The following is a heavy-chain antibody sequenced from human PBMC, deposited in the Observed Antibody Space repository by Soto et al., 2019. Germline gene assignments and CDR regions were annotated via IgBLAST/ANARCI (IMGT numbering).Heavy chain of an antibody. V-gene: IGHV4-30-4*01. CDR3: AKVDTAMVY. Sequence: SETLSLTCPVSGCSISSGYYYWSWIRQPPGKGLEWIGYIYYSGSTYYNPSLKSRVTISVDTSKNQFSLKLSSVTAADTAVYYCAKVDTAMVYWGQGTLVTVSS. D-gene: IGHD5-18*01. CDR1: GCSISSGYYY. J-gene: IGHJ4*02. CDR2: IYYSGST.